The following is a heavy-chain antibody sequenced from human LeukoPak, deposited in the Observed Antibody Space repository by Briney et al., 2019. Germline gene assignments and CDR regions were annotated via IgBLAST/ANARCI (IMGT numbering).Heavy chain of an antibody. CDR1: GFTFSSYA. J-gene: IGHJ6*02. CDR2: ISGSGGST. V-gene: IGHV3-23*01. CDR3: AFLMVPLLDYYYGMDV. Sequence: PGGSLRLSCAASGFTFSSYAMSWVRQAPGKGLEWVSAISGSGGSTYYADSVKGRFTISRDNSKDTLYLQMNSLRAEDTAVYYCAFLMVPLLDYYYGMDVWGQGTTVTVSS. D-gene: IGHD2-8*01.